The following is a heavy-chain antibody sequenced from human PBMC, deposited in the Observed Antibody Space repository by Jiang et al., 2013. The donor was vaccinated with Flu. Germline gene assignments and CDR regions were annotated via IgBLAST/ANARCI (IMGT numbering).Heavy chain of an antibody. J-gene: IGHJ4*02. CDR3: VREYETYSFDY. CDR1: GFTFSSYG. CDR2: ISYDRSDI. D-gene: IGHD3-16*01. Sequence: QLVESGGGVVQPGRSLRLSCAASGFTFSSYGMHWVRQAPGKGLEWVSFISYDRSDIYYTDPVKGRFTISRDNFKSTLFLQMNSLRAEDTAVYFCVREYETYSFDYWGQGTLVTVSS. V-gene: IGHV3-30*03.